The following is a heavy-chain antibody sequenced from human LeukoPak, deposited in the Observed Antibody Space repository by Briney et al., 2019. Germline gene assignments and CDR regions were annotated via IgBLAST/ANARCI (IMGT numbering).Heavy chain of an antibody. Sequence: SPTLSLTCAISGDSFSSNSDTWNWIRQSPSKGLEWLGRTYYRSKWYNNYAASVKSRIVINPDTSKNQFSLQLNSVTPEDTAVYYCFTSGWPADIWGQGTMVTVSS. CDR3: FTSGWPADI. CDR2: TYYRSKWYN. V-gene: IGHV6-1*01. J-gene: IGHJ3*02. D-gene: IGHD6-19*01. CDR1: GDSFSSNSDT.